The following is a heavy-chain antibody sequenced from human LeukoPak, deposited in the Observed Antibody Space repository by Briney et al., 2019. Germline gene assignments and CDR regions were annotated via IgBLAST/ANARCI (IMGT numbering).Heavy chain of an antibody. CDR3: TRGISDD. CDR1: GYTFTSYD. V-gene: IGHV1-8*01. Sequence: EASVRVSCKASGYTFTSYDINWVRQATGQGLEWMGWMYPNSSNTGYAQKFQGRVTMTRDTSINTAYMELNSLRSEDTAVYYCTRGISDDWGQGTLVAVSS. CDR2: MYPNSSNT. J-gene: IGHJ4*02.